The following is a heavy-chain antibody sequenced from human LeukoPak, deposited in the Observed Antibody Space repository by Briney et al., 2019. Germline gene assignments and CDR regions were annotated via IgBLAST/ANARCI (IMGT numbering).Heavy chain of an antibody. J-gene: IGHJ5*02. V-gene: IGHV4-59*01. CDR3: AGLGASGNGYLSWFDP. D-gene: IGHD3-22*01. CDR2: IYYSGNS. CDR1: GGSISTYY. Sequence: SETLSLTCTVSGGSISTYYWSWIRQPPGKGLEWIGYIYYSGNSNYNPSLKSRVTISVDASKDQFSLKLSSVTAADTAVYYCAGLGASGNGYLSWFDPWGQGTLVTVSS.